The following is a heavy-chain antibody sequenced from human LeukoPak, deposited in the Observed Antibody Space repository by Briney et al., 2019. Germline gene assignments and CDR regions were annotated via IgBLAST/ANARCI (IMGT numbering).Heavy chain of an antibody. Sequence: PGGSLRLSCAASGFTFSSYSMNWVRQAPGKGLEWVSSISSSSSYIYYADSVKGRFTISRDNSKNTLYLQMNSLRAEDTAVYYCAREGIFGVDHRYYMDVWGKGTTVTVSS. V-gene: IGHV3-21*01. CDR2: ISSSSSYI. J-gene: IGHJ6*03. CDR1: GFTFSSYS. CDR3: AREGIFGVDHRYYMDV. D-gene: IGHD3-3*01.